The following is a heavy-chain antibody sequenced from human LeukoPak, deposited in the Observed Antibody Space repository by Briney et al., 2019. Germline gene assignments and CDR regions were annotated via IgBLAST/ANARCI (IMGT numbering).Heavy chain of an antibody. J-gene: IGHJ4*02. CDR1: GFTFSDYY. D-gene: IGHD4-17*01. V-gene: IGHV3-11*01. CDR2: ISSSGSTI. CDR3: ARDGDSISLTSFDY. Sequence: PGRSLRLSCAASGFTFSDYYMSWIRQAPGKGLEWVSYISSSGSTIYYADSVKGRFTISRDNAKNSLYLQMNSLRAEDTAVYYCARDGDSISLTSFDYWGQGTLVTVSS.